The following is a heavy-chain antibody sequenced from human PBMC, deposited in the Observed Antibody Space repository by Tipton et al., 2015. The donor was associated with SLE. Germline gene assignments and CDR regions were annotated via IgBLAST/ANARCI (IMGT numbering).Heavy chain of an antibody. CDR1: GVSISTYY. J-gene: IGHJ6*02. D-gene: IGHD2-15*01. Sequence: TLSLTCSVSGVSISTYYWSWIRQSPGKGLEWIGFFYFSGSSQYNPSLESRVTISVDTSKNQFSLRLSSVTAADTAVYFCARSRGLGSCSGDNCYDYYFGMDVWGQGTTVTVSS. V-gene: IGHV4-59*12. CDR3: ARSRGLGSCSGDNCYDYYFGMDV. CDR2: FYFSGSS.